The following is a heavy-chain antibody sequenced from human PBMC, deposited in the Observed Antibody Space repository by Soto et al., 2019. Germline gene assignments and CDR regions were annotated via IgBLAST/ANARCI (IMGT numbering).Heavy chain of an antibody. Sequence: VHLVESGGGVVQPGRSLRLSCAASGSTFSYYGMNWVRQAQGKGPEWVAVIWYDGSIKYYAESVKGRFSISRDNSKNTLYLNMNSLRTEDTAVYYCARDGGSHGPSYFDSWGQGSQVIVYS. CDR1: GSTFSYYG. D-gene: IGHD3-16*01. J-gene: IGHJ4*02. V-gene: IGHV3-33*01. CDR3: ARDGGSHGPSYFDS. CDR2: IWYDGSIK.